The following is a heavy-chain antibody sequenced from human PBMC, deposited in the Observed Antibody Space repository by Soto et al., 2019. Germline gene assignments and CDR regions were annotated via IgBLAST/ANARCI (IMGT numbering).Heavy chain of an antibody. J-gene: IGHJ5*02. CDR1: GGTFSSYG. V-gene: IGHV1-18*01. CDR2: ISAYNGNT. CDR3: ARDPVAVAGPPSGT. Sequence: GASVKVSCKASGGTFSSYGISWVRQAPGQGLEWMGWISAYNGNTNYAQKLQGRVTMTTDTSTSTAYMELRSLRSDDTAVYYCARDPVAVAGPPSGTWGQGTLVTVS. D-gene: IGHD6-19*01.